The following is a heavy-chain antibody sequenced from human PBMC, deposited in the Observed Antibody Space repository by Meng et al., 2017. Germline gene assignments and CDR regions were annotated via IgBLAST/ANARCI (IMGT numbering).Heavy chain of an antibody. Sequence: QVQLQESGPGLVRPSETLSLTCTVSGGSVGGGNYYWSWIRQPPGKGLEWIGYIVYSGSTTYNPSLKTRVTISVDTSKNQFSLKLTSVTAADTAVYFCVRDVGGDYETLFDYWGQGTLVTVSS. CDR3: VRDVGGDYETLFDY. V-gene: IGHV4-61*01. CDR2: IVYSGST. J-gene: IGHJ4*02. CDR1: GGSVGGGNYY. D-gene: IGHD4-17*01.